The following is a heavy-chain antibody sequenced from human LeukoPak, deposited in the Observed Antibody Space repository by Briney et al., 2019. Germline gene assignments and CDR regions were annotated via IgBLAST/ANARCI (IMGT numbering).Heavy chain of an antibody. CDR1: GYTFTGYY. D-gene: IGHD2-2*01. CDR3: ARGRQLLPHQTP. CDR2: INPNSGGT. J-gene: IGHJ5*02. Sequence: GASVKVSCKASGYTFTGYYMHWVRQAPGQGLEWMGRINPNSGGTNYAQKFQGRVTMTKDTSISTAYMELSRLRSDDTAVYYCARGRQLLPHQTPWGQGTLVTVSS. V-gene: IGHV1-2*06.